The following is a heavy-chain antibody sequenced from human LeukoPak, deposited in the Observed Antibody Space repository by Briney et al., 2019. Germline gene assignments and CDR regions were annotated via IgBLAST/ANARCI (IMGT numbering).Heavy chain of an antibody. J-gene: IGHJ4*02. V-gene: IGHV3-69-1*02. Sequence: PGGSLRLSCAASGFTFSSYTMNWVRQAPGKGLQWVSTVSASSDVHYSDSVKGRFTISRDNARNSLYLQMNSLRGEDTAVYYCVRDTLHTAHFDYWGQGTLVTVSS. CDR2: VSASSDV. CDR1: GFTFSSYT. D-gene: IGHD5-18*01. CDR3: VRDTLHTAHFDY.